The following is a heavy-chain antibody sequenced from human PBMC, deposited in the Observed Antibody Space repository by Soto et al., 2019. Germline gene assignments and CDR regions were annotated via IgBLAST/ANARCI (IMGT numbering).Heavy chain of an antibody. CDR1: GFTFSRYA. D-gene: IGHD6-19*01. J-gene: IGHJ4*02. CDR2: IWYDGGNK. V-gene: IGHV3-33*01. CDR3: ARDRYSSARYDLDY. Sequence: GGSLRLSCAASGFTFSRYAMHWVRQAPGKGLEWVAVIWYDGGNKYYADSVKGRFTISRDNSNNTLYLQMNSLRAEDTAVYYCARDRYSSARYDLDYWGQGTLVTVSS.